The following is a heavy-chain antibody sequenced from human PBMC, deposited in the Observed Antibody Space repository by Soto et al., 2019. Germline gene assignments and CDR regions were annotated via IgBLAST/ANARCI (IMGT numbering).Heavy chain of an antibody. Sequence: PGGSLRLSCTVSGFIFSSYAMYWVRQAPGKGLEWVSVISYDGSNKFYADSVRGRFTISRDNSKDTLYLQMNSLRPEDTAVYYCAKDVEPGTRYNLYFDDWGRGTLVTVSS. V-gene: IGHV3-30*18. CDR3: AKDVEPGTRYNLYFDD. J-gene: IGHJ4*02. CDR2: ISYDGSNK. CDR1: GFIFSSYA. D-gene: IGHD1-20*01.